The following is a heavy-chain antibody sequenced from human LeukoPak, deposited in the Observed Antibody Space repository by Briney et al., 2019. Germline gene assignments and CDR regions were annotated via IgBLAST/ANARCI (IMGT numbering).Heavy chain of an antibody. D-gene: IGHD3-22*01. J-gene: IGHJ4*02. Sequence: GGSLRLSCAASGFTFSSYAMSWVRQAPGKGLEWVSAISGSGGSTYYADSVKGLFTISRDNSKNTLYLQMNSLRAEDTAVYYCAKGLTYYYDSSGYYRTSYYFDYWGQGTLVTVSS. CDR1: GFTFSSYA. V-gene: IGHV3-23*01. CDR3: AKGLTYYYDSSGYYRTSYYFDY. CDR2: ISGSGGST.